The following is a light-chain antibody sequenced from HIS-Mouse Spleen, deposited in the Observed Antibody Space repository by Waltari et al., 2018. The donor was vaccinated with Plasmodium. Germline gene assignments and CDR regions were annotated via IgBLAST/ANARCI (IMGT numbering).Light chain of an antibody. Sequence: SYELTQPPSVSVSPGQTASITCSGDKLGDKYACWYQQKPGQSPVLVIYQDSKRPSGIPKRVSGSNSGKTATLTIGGTQAMDEADYYCQAWDSSTWVFGGGTKLTVL. CDR3: QAWDSSTWV. CDR2: QDS. CDR1: KLGDKY. V-gene: IGLV3-1*01. J-gene: IGLJ3*02.